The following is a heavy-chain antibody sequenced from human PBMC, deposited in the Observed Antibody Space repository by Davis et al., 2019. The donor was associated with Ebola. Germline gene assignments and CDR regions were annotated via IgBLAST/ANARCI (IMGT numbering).Heavy chain of an antibody. CDR3: AREVPFCGGDCLDY. J-gene: IGHJ4*02. CDR2: IDSSATTT. D-gene: IGHD2-21*01. Sequence: GESLKISCITSGFTFYRYEMNWVRQAPGKGLEWVSYIDSSATTTYYADSVKGRFTISRDNAKNSLFLQMNSLTAEDTALYYCAREVPFCGGDCLDYWGQGTLVTVSS. CDR1: GFTFYRYE. V-gene: IGHV3-48*03.